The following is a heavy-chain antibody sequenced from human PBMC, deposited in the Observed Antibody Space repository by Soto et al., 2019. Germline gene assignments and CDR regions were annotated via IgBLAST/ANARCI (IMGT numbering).Heavy chain of an antibody. CDR1: GGFVSSGSYY. CDR2: MSHSGGT. CDR3: AGVERGTATTVVDAFDI. Sequence: QVQLQQWGAGLLKPSETLSLTCAVYGGFVSSGSYYWSWIRQPPGKGLEWIGEMSHSGGTHCNPSLKSRAPTPVDTSRNQCSLKMSPVPAAATDLYYCAGVERGTATTVVDAFDIWAPGTMVTVSS. D-gene: IGHD1-1*01. V-gene: IGHV4-34*01. J-gene: IGHJ3*02.